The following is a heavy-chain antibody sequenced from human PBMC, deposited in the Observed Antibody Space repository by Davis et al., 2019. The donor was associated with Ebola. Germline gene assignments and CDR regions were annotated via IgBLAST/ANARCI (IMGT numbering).Heavy chain of an antibody. CDR1: GFTFSSYG. V-gene: IGHV3-30*18. J-gene: IGHJ6*03. Sequence: GESLKLSCAASGFTFSSYGMHWVRQAPGKGLEWVAVISYDGSTTYYADSVKGRFTISRDNSKNTLYLQMNSLRAEDTAVYYCAKAGSIAAAGTSYYYYYMDVWGKGTTVTVSS. CDR2: ISYDGSTT. D-gene: IGHD6-13*01. CDR3: AKAGSIAAAGTSYYYYYMDV.